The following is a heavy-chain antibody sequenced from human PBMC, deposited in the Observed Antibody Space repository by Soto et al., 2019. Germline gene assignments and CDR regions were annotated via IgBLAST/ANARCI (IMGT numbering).Heavy chain of an antibody. J-gene: IGHJ4*02. Sequence: QVQLEQSGAEVKNPGASVKVSCKASGYTFTSYYMHWVRQAPGQGLAWMGVINPGGGITSYAENLHGRVTMTRDTSTSTAYMELSSLRSEDTAIYYCARGLAVAYSPALLWGQGTLLTVYS. CDR3: ARGLAVAYSPALL. CDR2: INPGGGIT. CDR1: GYTFTSYY. V-gene: IGHV1-46*01. D-gene: IGHD6-19*01.